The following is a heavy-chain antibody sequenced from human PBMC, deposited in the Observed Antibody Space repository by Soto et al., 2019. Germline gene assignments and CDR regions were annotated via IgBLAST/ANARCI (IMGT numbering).Heavy chain of an antibody. CDR2: ISWNSGSI. Sequence: EVQLVESGGGLVQPGRSLRLSCAASGFTFDDYAMHWVRQAPGKGLAWVSGISWNSGSIGYADSVKGRFTISRDNAKNSLYLQMNRLRAEDTALYYCAKDGNSYGPSGYYVMDVWGQVTTVTVSS. D-gene: IGHD5-18*01. CDR3: AKDGNSYGPSGYYVMDV. CDR1: GFTFDDYA. V-gene: IGHV3-9*01. J-gene: IGHJ6*02.